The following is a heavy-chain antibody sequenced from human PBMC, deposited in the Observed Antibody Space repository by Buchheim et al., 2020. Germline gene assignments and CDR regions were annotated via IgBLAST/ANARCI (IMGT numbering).Heavy chain of an antibody. D-gene: IGHD6-19*01. CDR3: ARAKGLDLDY. Sequence: EVQLVESGGGLVQPGGSLRLSCAAAGFTLSNYWMHWVRQTPGKGLVWVSRINSDGSSTSYADSVRGRFTISRDNAKNTLYLQTNSLRAEDTAVYYCARAKGLDLDYCGQGTL. CDR1: GFTLSNYW. V-gene: IGHV3-74*01. J-gene: IGHJ4*02. CDR2: INSDGSST.